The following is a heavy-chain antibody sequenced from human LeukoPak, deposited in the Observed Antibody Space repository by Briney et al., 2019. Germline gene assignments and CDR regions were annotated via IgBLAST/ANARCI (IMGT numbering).Heavy chain of an antibody. Sequence: GGSLRLSCAASGFTVSSNYMSWVRQAPGKGLEWVSVIYSGGSIYYADSVKGRFTISRDNSKNTLYLQMNSLRAEDTAVYYCARDPAGAVAGLDAFDIWGQGTMVTVSS. V-gene: IGHV3-66*01. J-gene: IGHJ3*02. CDR2: IYSGGSI. D-gene: IGHD6-19*01. CDR3: ARDPAGAVAGLDAFDI. CDR1: GFTVSSNY.